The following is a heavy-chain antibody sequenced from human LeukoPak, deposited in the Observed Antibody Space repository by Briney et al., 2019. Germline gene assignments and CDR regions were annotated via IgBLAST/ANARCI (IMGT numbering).Heavy chain of an antibody. Sequence: VASVTVSFKASGYTFTIYGISWVRQAPGQGLEWMGWISAYNGNTNYAQKLQGRVTMTTDTSTSTAYMELRSLRSDDTAVYYCARDTVDIVREFDYWGQGTLVTVSS. V-gene: IGHV1-18*01. D-gene: IGHD5-12*01. CDR1: GYTFTIYG. J-gene: IGHJ4*02. CDR3: ARDTVDIVREFDY. CDR2: ISAYNGNT.